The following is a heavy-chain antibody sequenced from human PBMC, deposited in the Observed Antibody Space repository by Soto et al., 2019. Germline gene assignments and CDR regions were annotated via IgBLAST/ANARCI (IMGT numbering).Heavy chain of an antibody. J-gene: IGHJ4*02. CDR1: GGSISSYY. V-gene: IGHV4-59*01. CDR3: ARRYGTTFDY. Sequence: SETLSLTCTVSGGSISSYYWSWIRQPPGKGLEWIGYIYYSGSTNYNPSLKSRVTISVDTSKNQFSLKLSPVTAADTAAYYCARRYGTTFDYWGQGTLVTVSS. CDR2: IYYSGST. D-gene: IGHD1-7*01.